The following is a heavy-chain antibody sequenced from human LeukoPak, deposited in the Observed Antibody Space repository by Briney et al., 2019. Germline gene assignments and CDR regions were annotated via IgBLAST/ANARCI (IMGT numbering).Heavy chain of an antibody. CDR3: ATTYVWGSYRFDY. Sequence: GGSLRLSCTVSGFTLSSYEMSWIRQAPGKGLEWVSSISSSSSYIYYADSVKGRFTISRDNAKNSLYLQMNSLRAEDMAVYYCATTYVWGSYRFDYWGQGTLVTVSS. CDR2: ISSSSSYI. J-gene: IGHJ4*02. CDR1: GFTLSSYE. D-gene: IGHD3-16*02. V-gene: IGHV3-21*01.